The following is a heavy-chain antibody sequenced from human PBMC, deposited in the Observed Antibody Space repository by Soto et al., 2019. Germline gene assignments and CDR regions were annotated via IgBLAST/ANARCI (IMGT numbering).Heavy chain of an antibody. CDR2: IYYSGST. V-gene: IGHV4-59*01. J-gene: IGHJ4*02. CDR1: GDSITTSY. CDR3: ARVKSGAAFDY. D-gene: IGHD1-26*01. Sequence: SETLSLTCTVSGDSITTSYWSWIRQSPGKGLEWIGYIYYSGSTNYNPSLNSRVTISLNTSKKHFSLKLTSVTAADTAVYYCARVKSGAAFDYWGQGTLVTVSS.